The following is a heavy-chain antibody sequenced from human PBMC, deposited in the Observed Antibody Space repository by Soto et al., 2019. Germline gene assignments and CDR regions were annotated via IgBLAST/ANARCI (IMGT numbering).Heavy chain of an antibody. Sequence: QVQLVESGGGVVQPGRSLRLSCAASGFTFSSYGMHWFRQAPGKGLEWVAVIWYDGSNKCYADSVKGRFTIYRDNSKNTLYLQMNSLRAEETAVYYCVLGCDCSSTTCYIGYWGQGTLVTVSS. D-gene: IGHD2-2*02. V-gene: IGHV3-33*01. CDR2: IWYDGSNK. CDR1: GFTFSSYG. J-gene: IGHJ4*02. CDR3: VLGCDCSSTTCYIGY.